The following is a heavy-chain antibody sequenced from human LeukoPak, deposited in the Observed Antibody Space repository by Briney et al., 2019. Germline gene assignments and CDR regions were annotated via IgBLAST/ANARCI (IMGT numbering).Heavy chain of an antibody. V-gene: IGHV4-59*08. J-gene: IGHJ4*02. CDR3: ARHYSSDPFDY. D-gene: IGHD2-21*01. CDR2: IDYSGST. CDR1: GASISGYY. Sequence: SETLSLTCSASGASISGYYWSWIRQPPGKGLEWIGYIDYSGSTNYSPSLKSRITISADTSKNQFSLKLTSLTAADTALYFCARHYSSDPFDYWGQGTLVTVSS.